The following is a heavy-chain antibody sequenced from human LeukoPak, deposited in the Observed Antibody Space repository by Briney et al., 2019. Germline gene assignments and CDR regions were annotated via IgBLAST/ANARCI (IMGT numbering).Heavy chain of an antibody. D-gene: IGHD4-23*01. J-gene: IGHJ4*02. CDR3: ARTGLTVVGFDY. CDR1: GGSISSGGYY. V-gene: IGHV4-31*01. CDR2: IYYSGST. Sequence: TLSLTCTVSGGSISSGGYYWSWIPQHPGKGLEWIGYIYYSGSTYYNPSLKSPVTISVDTSKNQFSLKLSSVTAADTAVYYCARTGLTVVGFDYWGQGTLVTVSS.